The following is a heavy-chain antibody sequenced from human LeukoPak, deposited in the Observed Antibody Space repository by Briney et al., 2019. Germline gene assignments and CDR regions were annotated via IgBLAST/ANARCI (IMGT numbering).Heavy chain of an antibody. CDR2: INPSGGST. D-gene: IGHD3-9*01. V-gene: IGHV1-46*01. J-gene: IGHJ4*02. CDR1: GYTFTSYY. CDR3: ARAPLNYDILTGCDY. Sequence: ASVKVSCKASGYTFTSYYMHWVRQAPGQGLEWMGIINPSGGSTSYAQKFQVRVTMTRDTSTSTVYMELSSLRSEDTAVYYCARAPLNYDILTGCDYWGQGTLVTVSS.